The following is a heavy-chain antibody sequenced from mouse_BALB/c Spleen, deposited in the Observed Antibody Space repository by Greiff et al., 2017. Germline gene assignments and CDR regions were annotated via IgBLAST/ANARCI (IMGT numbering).Heavy chain of an antibody. J-gene: IGHJ2*01. Sequence: QVQLQQSGPELVKPGASVKISCKASGYAFSSSWMNWVKQRPGQGLEWIGRIYPGDGDTNYNGKFKGKATLTADKSSSTAYMQLRSLTSVDSAVYFCAREYYGSSYSDYWGQGTTLTVSS. D-gene: IGHD1-1*01. V-gene: IGHV1-82*01. CDR3: AREYYGSSYSDY. CDR1: GYAFSSSW. CDR2: IYPGDGDT.